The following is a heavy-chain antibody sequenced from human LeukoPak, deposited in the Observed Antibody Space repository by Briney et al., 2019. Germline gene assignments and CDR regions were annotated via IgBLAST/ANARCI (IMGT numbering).Heavy chain of an antibody. D-gene: IGHD1-1*01. V-gene: IGHV3-23*01. J-gene: IGHJ2*01. CDR1: GCTFSSFA. Sequence: GGSLRLSCAASGCTFSSFAMSWVRQAPGKGLEGVSTISGSGGSTYYADSVKGRFTISRDNSKNTLYLQMNSLRAEDTAVYYCAKDASTPLTTGWYFDVWGRGTLVTVSS. CDR2: ISGSGGST. CDR3: AKDASTPLTTGWYFDV.